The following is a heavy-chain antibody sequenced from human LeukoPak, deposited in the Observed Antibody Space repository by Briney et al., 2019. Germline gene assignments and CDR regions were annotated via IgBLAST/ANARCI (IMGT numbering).Heavy chain of an antibody. J-gene: IGHJ4*02. CDR1: GFTFSSYW. CDR2: INSDGSST. CDR3: ARVGSSGYYPDY. Sequence: GSLRLSCAASGFTFSSYWMHWVRQAPGKGLVWVSRINSDGSSTSYADSVKGRFTISRDNAKNTLYLQMNSLRAEDTAVYYCARVGSSGYYPDYWGQGTLVTVSS. D-gene: IGHD3-22*01. V-gene: IGHV3-74*01.